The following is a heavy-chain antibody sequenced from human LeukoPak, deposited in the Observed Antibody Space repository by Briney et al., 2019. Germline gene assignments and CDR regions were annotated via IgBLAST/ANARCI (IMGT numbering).Heavy chain of an antibody. CDR1: GFTFSDYY. V-gene: IGHV3-11*01. D-gene: IGHD1-26*01. CDR2: ISSSGSTI. J-gene: IGHJ4*02. CDR3: ARDLRPYSGSYYFDY. Sequence: GGSLRLSCAASGFTFSDYYMSWIRQAPGKGLEWVSYISSSGSTIYYADSVKGRFTISRDNAKNSLYLQMNSLRAEDTAVYYCARDLRPYSGSYYFDYWGQGTLVTVSS.